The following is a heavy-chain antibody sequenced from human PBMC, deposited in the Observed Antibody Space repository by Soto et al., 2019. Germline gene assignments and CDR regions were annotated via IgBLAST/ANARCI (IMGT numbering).Heavy chain of an antibody. D-gene: IGHD1-1*01. V-gene: IGHV4-4*07. CDR3: VRDGTNNVRDRFDP. Sequence: QVVLQESGPGVVKPSDTLSLTCHVSGASLSGYYWSWSRQPPGKGLEWVGRIYATGSNDYNPSLKSRIKMSIDMSKKKLAMTLRTVTAEDTAMYYCVRDGTNNVRDRFDPWGRGILVAVSS. CDR1: GASLSGYY. CDR2: IYATGSN. J-gene: IGHJ5*02.